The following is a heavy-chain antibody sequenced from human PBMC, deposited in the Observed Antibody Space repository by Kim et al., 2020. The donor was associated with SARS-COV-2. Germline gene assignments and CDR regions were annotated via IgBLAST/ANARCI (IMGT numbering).Heavy chain of an antibody. CDR1: GFTFSSYA. CDR2: ISYDGSNK. J-gene: IGHJ2*01. D-gene: IGHD5-12*01. CDR3: ARDGGYSGYDSRYFDL. Sequence: GGSLRLSCAASGFTFSSYAMHWVRQAPGKGLEWVAVISYDGSNKYYADSVKGRFTISRDNSKNTLYLQMNSLRAEDTAVYYCARDGGYSGYDSRYFDLWGRGTLVTVSS. V-gene: IGHV3-30*04.